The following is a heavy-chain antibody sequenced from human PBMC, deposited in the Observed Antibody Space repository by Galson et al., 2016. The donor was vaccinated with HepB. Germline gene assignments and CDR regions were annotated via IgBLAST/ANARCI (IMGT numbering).Heavy chain of an antibody. CDR3: ATSSLRYCLGGSCYLDY. CDR1: GHTLSELS. J-gene: IGHJ4*02. Sequence: SVKVSCKVSGHTLSELSMHWVRQTPGKGLEWMGGFDPEDGEIIYAQKFQGRVTMPEDTSTDTAYMQLSSLRSEDTALYYCATSSLRYCLGGSCYLDYWGQGTLVTVSS. D-gene: IGHD2-15*01. CDR2: FDPEDGEI. V-gene: IGHV1-24*01.